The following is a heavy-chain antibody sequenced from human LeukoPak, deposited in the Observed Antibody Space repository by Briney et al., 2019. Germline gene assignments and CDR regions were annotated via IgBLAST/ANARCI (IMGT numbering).Heavy chain of an antibody. Sequence: GGSLRLSCAASGFILSTHGMHWIRQAPGKGLEWVAGMWYDGSREDYADSVKGRFTISRDMSKNTLNLQMNSLRVEDTAMFYCARDLSFGSLDFRGQGTLVTVSS. V-gene: IGHV3-33*01. J-gene: IGHJ4*02. CDR1: GFILSTHG. D-gene: IGHD1-26*01. CDR2: MWYDGSRE. CDR3: ARDLSFGSLDF.